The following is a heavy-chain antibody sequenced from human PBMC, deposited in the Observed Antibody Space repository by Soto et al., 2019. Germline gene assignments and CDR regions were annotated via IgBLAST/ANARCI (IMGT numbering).Heavy chain of an antibody. CDR3: ARGGLLWFGERRYNWFDP. J-gene: IGHJ5*02. CDR2: INHSGST. Sequence: SETLSLTCAVYGGSFSGYYWSWIRQPSGKGLEWIGEINHSGSTNYNPSLKSRVTISVDTSKSQFPLKLSSVTAADTAVYYCARGGLLWFGERRYNWFDPWGQGTLVTVSS. V-gene: IGHV4-34*01. CDR1: GGSFSGYY. D-gene: IGHD3-10*01.